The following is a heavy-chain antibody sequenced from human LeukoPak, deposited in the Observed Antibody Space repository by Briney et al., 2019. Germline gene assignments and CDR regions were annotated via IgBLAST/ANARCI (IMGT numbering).Heavy chain of an antibody. D-gene: IGHD5-24*01. Sequence: PSETLSLTCTVSGVSISDYYWGWIRQPPGKGLEWIGYISYSGSTNYNPSLKSRLTTSLDTSMNQFSLKLTSVTAADTAVYYCARVPEGTTIARYFDLWGRGTLVTVSS. CDR3: ARVPEGTTIARYFDL. CDR2: ISYSGST. CDR1: GVSISDYY. J-gene: IGHJ2*01. V-gene: IGHV4-59*12.